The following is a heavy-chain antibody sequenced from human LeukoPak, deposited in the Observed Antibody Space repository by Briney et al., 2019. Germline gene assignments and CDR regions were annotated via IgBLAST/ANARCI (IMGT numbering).Heavy chain of an antibody. J-gene: IGHJ4*02. D-gene: IGHD5-18*01. CDR3: AGGSGYSYGRTFDY. Sequence: PSETLSLTCTVSGGSISSSSYYWGWIRQPPGKGLEWIGSIYYSGSTYYNPSLKSRVTISVDTSKNQFSLKLSSVTAADTAVYYCAGGSGYSYGRTFDYWGQGTLVTVSS. CDR1: GGSISSSSYY. V-gene: IGHV4-39*07. CDR2: IYYSGST.